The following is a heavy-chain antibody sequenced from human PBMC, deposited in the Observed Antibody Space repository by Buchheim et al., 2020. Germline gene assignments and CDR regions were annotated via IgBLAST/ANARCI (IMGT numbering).Heavy chain of an antibody. Sequence: EVQLVESGGGLVKPGGSLRLSCAVSGYTFNNAWMSWVRQAPGKGLEWVGRIVSRTDGGTTDYAAPAKGRFTISRDDSKSTLYLQMNSLRTEDTAVYYCATDPEWGHWGQGTL. D-gene: IGHD1-26*01. CDR2: IVSRTDGGTT. CDR1: GYTFNNAW. J-gene: IGHJ4*02. V-gene: IGHV3-15*04. CDR3: ATDPEWGH.